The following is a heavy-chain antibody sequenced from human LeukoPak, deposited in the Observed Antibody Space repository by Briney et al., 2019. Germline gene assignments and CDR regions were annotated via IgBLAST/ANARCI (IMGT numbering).Heavy chain of an antibody. Sequence: SETLSLTCAVSGDSITSSSYYWGWIRRPPGKGLEWIGSLYYSGTTYYNPSLKSRVTISVDTSKNQFSLKLNSVTAADTAIYYCASLTGWYGPSSILGTTGGVDFWGQGTLVTVSS. CDR3: ASLTGWYGPSSILGTTGGVDF. CDR2: LYYSGTT. J-gene: IGHJ4*02. V-gene: IGHV4-39*01. D-gene: IGHD1-26*01. CDR1: GDSITSSSYY.